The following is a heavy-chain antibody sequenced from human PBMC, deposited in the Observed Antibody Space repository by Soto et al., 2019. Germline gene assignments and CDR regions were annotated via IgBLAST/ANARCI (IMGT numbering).Heavy chain of an antibody. V-gene: IGHV4-31*03. CDR3: AREPRRQQPYFDY. CDR2: IYYSGST. CDR1: GGSISSGGYY. Sequence: QVQLQESGPGLVKPSQTLSLTCTVSGGSISSGGYYWSWIRQHPGKGLEWIGYIYYSGSTNYNPSLRSRVTISVDTSKNQFSLKLSSVTAADTAVYYCAREPRRQQPYFDYWGQGTLVTVSS. D-gene: IGHD6-13*01. J-gene: IGHJ4*02.